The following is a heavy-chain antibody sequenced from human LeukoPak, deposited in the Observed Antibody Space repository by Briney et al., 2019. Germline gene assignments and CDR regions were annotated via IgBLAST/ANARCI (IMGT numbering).Heavy chain of an antibody. V-gene: IGHV4-59*08. CDR1: GGSISSYY. CDR3: ARRGGTDYYDGMDV. CDR2: IYYSGST. J-gene: IGHJ6*02. D-gene: IGHD1-1*01. Sequence: SETLSLTCTVSGGSISSYYWSWIRQPPGKGPEWIGYIYYSGSTNYNPSLKSRVTISVDTSKNQSSLKLSSVTAADTAVYYCARRGGTDYYDGMDVWGQGTTVTVSS.